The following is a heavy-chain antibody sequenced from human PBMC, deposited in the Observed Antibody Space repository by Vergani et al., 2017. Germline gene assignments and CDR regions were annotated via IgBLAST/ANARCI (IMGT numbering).Heavy chain of an antibody. D-gene: IGHD2-2*01. Sequence: EVQLVETGGGLIQPGGSLRLSCAASGFTVSSNYMSWVRQAPGKGLEWVSVIYSGGSTYYADSVKGRFTISRDNSKNTLYLQMNSLRDEDTAVYYCASSVGYCSSTSCSKGGLYYYYGMDVWGQGTTVTVSS. V-gene: IGHV3-53*02. CDR1: GFTVSSNY. CDR2: IYSGGST. J-gene: IGHJ6*02. CDR3: ASSVGYCSSTSCSKGGLYYYYGMDV.